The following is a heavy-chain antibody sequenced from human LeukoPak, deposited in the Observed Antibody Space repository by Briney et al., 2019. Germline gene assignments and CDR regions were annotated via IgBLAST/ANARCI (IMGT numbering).Heavy chain of an antibody. J-gene: IGHJ4*02. CDR3: ARVRMNYYGSGSYSSYYFDY. CDR2: INHSGST. D-gene: IGHD3-10*01. CDR1: GGSISSYY. V-gene: IGHV4-34*01. Sequence: PSETLSLTCTVSGGSISSYYWSWIRQPPGKGLEWIGEINHSGSTNYNPSLKSRVTISVDTSKNQFSLKLSSVTAADTAVYYCARVRMNYYGSGSYSSYYFDYWGQGTLVTVSS.